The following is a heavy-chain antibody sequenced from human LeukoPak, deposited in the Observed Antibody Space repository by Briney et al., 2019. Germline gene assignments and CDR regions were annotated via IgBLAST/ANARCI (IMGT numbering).Heavy chain of an antibody. CDR3: ARGTVVAAISWFDP. CDR2: IYHRGST. Sequence: PSETLSLTCAVSGGSISSSNWWSWVRQPPGKGLEWIGEIYHRGSTNYNPSLKGRVIISVDTSKNQFSLRLTSVTAADTAVYYCARGTVVAAISWFDPWGQGTLVTVSS. V-gene: IGHV4-4*02. CDR1: GGSISSSNW. D-gene: IGHD2-15*01. J-gene: IGHJ5*02.